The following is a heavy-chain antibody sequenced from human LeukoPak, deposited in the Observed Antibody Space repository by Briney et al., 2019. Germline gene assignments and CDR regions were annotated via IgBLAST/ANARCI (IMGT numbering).Heavy chain of an antibody. CDR3: ARDLGGLRLFPSTHTFDY. V-gene: IGHV3-21*01. D-gene: IGHD5-12*01. J-gene: IGHJ4*02. CDR1: GFTFSSYS. CDR2: ISSSSSYI. Sequence: GGSLRLSCAASGFTFSSYSMNWVRQAPGKGLEWVSSISSSSSYIYYADSVKGRFTISRDNAKNSLYLQMNSLRAEDTAVYYCARDLGGLRLFPSTHTFDYWGQGTLVTVSS.